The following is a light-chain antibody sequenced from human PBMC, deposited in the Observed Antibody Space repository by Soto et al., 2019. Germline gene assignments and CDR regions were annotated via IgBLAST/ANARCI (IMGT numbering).Light chain of an antibody. J-gene: IGKJ3*01. V-gene: IGKV4-1*01. CDR3: QQYYSIPLT. CDR2: WAS. CDR1: QSVLYSSNNKNY. Sequence: DIVMTQSPDSLAVSLGERATINCKSSQSVLYSSNNKNYLAWYQQKPGQPPKLLIYWASTRESGVPDRFSGSGSGTDFTLTISSLQAEDVAVYYCQQYYSIPLTVGPGTEVDIK.